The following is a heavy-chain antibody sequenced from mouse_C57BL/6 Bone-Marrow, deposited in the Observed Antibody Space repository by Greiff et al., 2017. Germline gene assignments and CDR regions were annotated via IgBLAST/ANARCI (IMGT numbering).Heavy chain of an antibody. CDR2: INPNNGGT. CDR1: GYTFTDYN. D-gene: IGHD1-1*01. J-gene: IGHJ2*01. Sequence: EVKLMESGPELVKPGASVKMSCKASGYTFTDYNMHWVKQSHGKSLEWIGYINPNNGGTSYNQKFKGKATLTVNKSSSTAYLELRSLTSEDAAVYNCARGDCIRTVVAPIGYWGQGTPLTVSS. V-gene: IGHV1-22*01. CDR3: ARGDCIRTVVAPIGY.